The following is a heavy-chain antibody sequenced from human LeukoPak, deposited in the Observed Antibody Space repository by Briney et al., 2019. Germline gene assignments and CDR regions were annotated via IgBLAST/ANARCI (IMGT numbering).Heavy chain of an antibody. CDR1: GGSISSYY. V-gene: IGHV4-59*08. Sequence: PSETLSLTCTVSGGSISSYYWSWIRQPPGKGLEWIGYIYYSGSTNYNPSLKSRVTISVDTSKNQFSLNLSSVTAADTAVYYCARSPLWFGELDYWGQGTLVIVFS. CDR2: IYYSGST. CDR3: ARSPLWFGELDY. D-gene: IGHD3-10*01. J-gene: IGHJ4*02.